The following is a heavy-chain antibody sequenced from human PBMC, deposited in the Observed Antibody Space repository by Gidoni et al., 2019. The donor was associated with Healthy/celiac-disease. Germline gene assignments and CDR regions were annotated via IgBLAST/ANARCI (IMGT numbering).Heavy chain of an antibody. D-gene: IGHD3-3*01. J-gene: IGHJ4*02. V-gene: IGHV4-39*01. CDR1: GGSISSSSYY. CDR3: ARGSYDFWSGYLYYFDY. Sequence: QLQLQESGPGLVKPSETLSLTCTVSGGSISSSSYYWGWIRQPPGKGLEWIGSIYYSGSTYYNPSLKSRVTISVDTSKNQFSLKLSSVTAADTAVYYCARGSYDFWSGYLYYFDYWGQGTLVTVSS. CDR2: IYYSGST.